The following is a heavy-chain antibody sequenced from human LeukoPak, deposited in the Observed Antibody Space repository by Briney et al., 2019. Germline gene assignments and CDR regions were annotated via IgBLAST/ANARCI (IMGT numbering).Heavy chain of an antibody. J-gene: IGHJ6*03. CDR2: IYYSGST. CDR3: ARPGHSYYYMDV. Sequence: PSETLSLTCTVSGGSISSYYWSWIRQPPGKGLEWIGYIYYSGSTNYNPSLKSRVTISADTSKNHFSLKLSSVTAADTAVYYCARPGHSYYYMDVWGKGTTVTVSS. D-gene: IGHD1-1*01. V-gene: IGHV4-59*08. CDR1: GGSISSYY.